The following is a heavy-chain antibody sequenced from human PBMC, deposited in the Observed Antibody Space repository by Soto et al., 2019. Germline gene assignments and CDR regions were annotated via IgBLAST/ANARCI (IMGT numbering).Heavy chain of an antibody. CDR3: AKGAHYYDSSGYLKYYFDS. V-gene: IGHV3-30*18. Sequence: GGSLRLSCAASGFTFSSYGMHWVRQAPGKGLEWVAVISYDGSNKYYADSVKGRFTISRDNSKNTLYLQMDSLRAEDTAVYYCAKGAHYYDSSGYLKYYFDSWRQGTLVTVSS. D-gene: IGHD3-22*01. CDR1: GFTFSSYG. CDR2: ISYDGSNK. J-gene: IGHJ4*02.